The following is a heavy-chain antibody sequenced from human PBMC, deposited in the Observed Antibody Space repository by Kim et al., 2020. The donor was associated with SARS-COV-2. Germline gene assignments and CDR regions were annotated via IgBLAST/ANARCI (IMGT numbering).Heavy chain of an antibody. CDR1: GFTFDDYA. CDR3: AKDMEGGHYYDILGYYYGMDV. D-gene: IGHD3-22*01. J-gene: IGHJ6*02. V-gene: IGHV3-43*02. Sequence: GGSLRLSCAASGFTFDDYAMHWVRQAPGKGLEWVSLISGDGGSTYYADSVKGRFTISRDNSKNSLYLQMNSLRTEDTALYYCAKDMEGGHYYDILGYYYGMDVWGQGTTVTVSS. CDR2: ISGDGGST.